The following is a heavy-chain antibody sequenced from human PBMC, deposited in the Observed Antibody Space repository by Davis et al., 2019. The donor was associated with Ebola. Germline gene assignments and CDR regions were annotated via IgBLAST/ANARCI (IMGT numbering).Heavy chain of an antibody. J-gene: IGHJ6*03. V-gene: IGHV3-48*02. CDR2: ISAGTSTTI. CDR1: GFTFSSFA. CDR3: AGGSTFYYYMNM. Sequence: GALRLSCAASGFTFSSFAMNWVRQVPGKGLEWISYISAGTSTTIHYAESVKGRFTISRDNAKNSVFLQMNSLRHEDTALYYCAGGSTFYYYMNMWGKGTTVTVSS.